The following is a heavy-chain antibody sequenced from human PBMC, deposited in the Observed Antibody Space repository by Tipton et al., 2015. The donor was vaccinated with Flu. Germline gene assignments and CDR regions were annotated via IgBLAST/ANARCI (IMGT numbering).Heavy chain of an antibody. CDR1: GFTFSSYA. V-gene: IGHV3-23*01. D-gene: IGHD2-15*01. J-gene: IGHJ3*02. Sequence: SLRLSCAASGFTFSSYAMSWVRQAPGKGLEWVSAISGSGGSTYYADSVKGRFTISRDNSKNTLYLQMNSLRAEDTAVYYCAKDRGGCSGGSSPKHSDVFVIGGQGTLVTASS. CDR3: AKDRGGCSGGSSPKHSDVFVI. CDR2: ISGSGGST.